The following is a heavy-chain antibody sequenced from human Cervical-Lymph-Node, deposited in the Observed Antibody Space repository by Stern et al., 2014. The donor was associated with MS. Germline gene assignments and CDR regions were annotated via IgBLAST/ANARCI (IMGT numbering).Heavy chain of an antibody. CDR2: ISYDGSNK. D-gene: IGHD3-10*02. V-gene: IGHV3-30*18. Sequence: QVQLVESGGGVVQPGRSLRLSCAASGFTFSSYDMHWVRQAPGKGLEWVAVISYDGSNKYYADSVKGRFTISRDNSKNTLYLQMNSLRAEDTDVYYCAKDSKMLALDYWGQGTLVTVSS. CDR3: AKDSKMLALDY. CDR1: GFTFSSYD. J-gene: IGHJ4*02.